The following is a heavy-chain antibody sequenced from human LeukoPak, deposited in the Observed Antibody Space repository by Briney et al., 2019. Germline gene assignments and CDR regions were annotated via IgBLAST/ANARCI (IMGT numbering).Heavy chain of an antibody. D-gene: IGHD2-21*01. V-gene: IGHV3-53*01. CDR1: GFTVGTNS. Sequence: GGSLRLSCAASGFTVGTNSMSWVRQSPGKGLEWVSVIYSGGSTYYSDSVNGRFTISRDNSRNTLFLQMNSLRAEDTALYYCASAREYCGSAECYEYFQHWGQGTLVTVSS. CDR3: ASAREYCGSAECYEYFQH. CDR2: IYSGGST. J-gene: IGHJ1*01.